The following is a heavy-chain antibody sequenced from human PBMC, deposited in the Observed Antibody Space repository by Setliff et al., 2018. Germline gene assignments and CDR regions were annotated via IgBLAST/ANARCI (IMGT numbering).Heavy chain of an antibody. CDR3: ARDRAARPPNSYYYYMDV. CDR1: GGTFSSYA. J-gene: IGHJ6*03. Sequence: SVKVSCKASGGTFSSYAISWVRQAPGQRLEWMGGIIPIPGIANYAQKFQGRVTITTDESTSTAYMELSSLRSEDTVVYYCARDRAARPPNSYYYYMDVWGKGTTVTVSS. D-gene: IGHD6-6*01. CDR2: IIPIPGIA. V-gene: IGHV1-69*10.